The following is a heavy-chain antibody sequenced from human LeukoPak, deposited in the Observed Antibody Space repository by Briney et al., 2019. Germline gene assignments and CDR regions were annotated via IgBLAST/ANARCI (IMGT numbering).Heavy chain of an antibody. CDR2: IYPSDSDT. J-gene: IGHJ4*02. CDR1: GYSFTSYW. CDR3: ARQAVAGTLGFFDY. Sequence: GESLKISCKGSGYSFTSYWIGWVRQMPGKGLEWMGIIYPSDSDTRYSPSFQGQVTISADKSISTAYLQWSSLKASDTAMYYCARQAVAGTLGFFDYWAREPWSPSPQ. D-gene: IGHD6-19*01. V-gene: IGHV5-51*01.